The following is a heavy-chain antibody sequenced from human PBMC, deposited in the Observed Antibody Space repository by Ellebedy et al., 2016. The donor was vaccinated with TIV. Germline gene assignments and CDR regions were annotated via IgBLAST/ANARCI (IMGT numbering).Heavy chain of an antibody. CDR2: IYPDDSDT. J-gene: IGHJ4*02. V-gene: IGHV5-51*01. CDR1: GYSFTNYW. D-gene: IGHD1-1*01. CDR3: AMFHANDDFDY. Sequence: GESLKISCKGSGYSFTNYWIAWVRQKPGKGLEWMGIIYPDDSDTTYSPSFQGQVTISVDKSISIAYLQWSSLKASDTAMYYCAMFHANDDFDYWGQGTLVTVSS.